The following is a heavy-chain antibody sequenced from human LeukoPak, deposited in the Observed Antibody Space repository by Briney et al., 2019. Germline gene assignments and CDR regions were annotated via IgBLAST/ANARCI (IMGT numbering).Heavy chain of an antibody. CDR2: IYYSGST. CDR1: GGSISTNY. CDR3: ARIPYASENWFDP. V-gene: IGHV4-59*01. Sequence: PSETLSLTCTVSGGSISTNYWSWIRQPPGKGLEWIGYIYYSGSTNYNPSLKSLITMSVDTSKNQFSLKLTSVTAADTAVYYCARIPYASENWFDPWGQGTLVTVSS. J-gene: IGHJ5*02. D-gene: IGHD3-10*01.